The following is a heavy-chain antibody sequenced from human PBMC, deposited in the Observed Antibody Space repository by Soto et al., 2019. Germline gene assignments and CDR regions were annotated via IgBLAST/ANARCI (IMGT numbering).Heavy chain of an antibody. CDR2: IWYDGSNA. CDR1: GFIFSNFG. CDR3: ARDPRTARPSAMDV. D-gene: IGHD6-6*01. Sequence: GGSLRLSCATSGFIFSNFGMHWVRQAPGKGLEWVAVIWYDGSNAVSADSVKGRFTISRDNSKNALCLQMSGLRSEDTAVYYCARDPRTARPSAMDVWGQGTTVTVS. V-gene: IGHV3-33*08. J-gene: IGHJ6*02.